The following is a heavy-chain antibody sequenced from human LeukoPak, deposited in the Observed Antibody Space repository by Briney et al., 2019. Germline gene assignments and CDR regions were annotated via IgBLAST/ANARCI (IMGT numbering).Heavy chain of an antibody. CDR2: IYYSGST. CDR3: AKSITMIVESFDY. Sequence: SETLSLTCTVSGGSISSSSYYWGWLRQPPGTGLEWIGSIYYSGSTYYNPSLKSRVTISVDTSKNQFSLKLSSVTAADTAVYYCAKSITMIVESFDYWGQGTLVTVSS. D-gene: IGHD3-22*01. J-gene: IGHJ4*02. CDR1: GGSISSSSYY. V-gene: IGHV4-39*01.